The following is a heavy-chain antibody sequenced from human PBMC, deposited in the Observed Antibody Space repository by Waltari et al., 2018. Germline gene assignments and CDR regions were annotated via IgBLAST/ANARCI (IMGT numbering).Heavy chain of an antibody. J-gene: IGHJ3*02. CDR1: GYTLTELS. CDR3: ATDAPSGSYGIDAFDI. V-gene: IGHV1-24*01. CDR2: FDPEDGET. Sequence: QVQLVQSGAEVKKPGASVKVSCKVSGYTLTELSMPWVRQAPGKGLEWMGGFDPEDGETIYAQKFQGRVTMTEDTSTDTAYMELSSLRSEDTAVYYCATDAPSGSYGIDAFDIWGQGTMVTVSS. D-gene: IGHD1-26*01.